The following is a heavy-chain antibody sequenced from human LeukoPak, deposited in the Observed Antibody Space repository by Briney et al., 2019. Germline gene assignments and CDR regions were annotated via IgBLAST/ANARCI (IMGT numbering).Heavy chain of an antibody. V-gene: IGHV3-7*03. CDR3: ARERDTAMVRSGAFDI. Sequence: TGGSLRLSCAAFGFTFSSYWMSWVRQAPGKGLEWVANIKQDGSEKYYVDSVKGRFTISRDNAKNSLYLQMNSLRAEDTAVYYCARERDTAMVRSGAFDIWGQGTMVTVSS. CDR1: GFTFSSYW. J-gene: IGHJ3*02. CDR2: IKQDGSEK. D-gene: IGHD5-18*01.